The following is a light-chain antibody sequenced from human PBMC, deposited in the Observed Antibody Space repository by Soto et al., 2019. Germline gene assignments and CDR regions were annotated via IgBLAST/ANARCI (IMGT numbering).Light chain of an antibody. J-gene: IGKJ4*01. V-gene: IGKV3-20*01. CDR3: QQYDSSPLT. Sequence: EIVLTQSPGTLSLSPGERATLSCRASQSVSSSYLAWYQQKPGQAPRLLIYGASSRATGIPDRISGSGSGTDFTLTISSLEPEDSALYYCQQYDSSPLTFGGGTRWIS. CDR2: GAS. CDR1: QSVSSSY.